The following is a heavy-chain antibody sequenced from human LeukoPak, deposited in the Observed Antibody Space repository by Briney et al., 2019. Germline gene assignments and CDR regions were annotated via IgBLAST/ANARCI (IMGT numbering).Heavy chain of an antibody. J-gene: IGHJ3*02. V-gene: IGHV3-66*01. CDR1: GFTLSSNY. D-gene: IGHD3-10*01. Sequence: PGGSLRLSCAASGFTLSSNYMSWVRQAPGRGVEWGALIYSGGSTYYSDAVKGRFTIARNNSKNTLYLQMKSLRVEDTAMYYCAGIPPGETGTYDAFDIWGQGTRVTVAS. CDR2: IYSGGST. CDR3: AGIPPGETGTYDAFDI.